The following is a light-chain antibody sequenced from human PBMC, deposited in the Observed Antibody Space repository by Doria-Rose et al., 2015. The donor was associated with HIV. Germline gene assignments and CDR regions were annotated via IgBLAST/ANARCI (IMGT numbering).Light chain of an antibody. CDR2: DGS. CDR1: QRSSSTY. J-gene: IGKJ1*01. V-gene: IGKV3-20*01. CDR3: HQYGTSWA. Sequence: TQPPGTLPLSPGERATLSCRASQRSSSTYLAWYQQKPGQAPSRLIYDGSTRATGIPDRFSASGSGTDFTLTINRLEPEDFALYYCHQYGTSWAFGQGTKVEI.